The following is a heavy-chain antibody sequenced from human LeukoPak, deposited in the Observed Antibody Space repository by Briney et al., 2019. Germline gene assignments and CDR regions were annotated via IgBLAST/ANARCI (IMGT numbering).Heavy chain of an antibody. CDR3: ARGGFGFVFDY. D-gene: IGHD3-10*01. Sequence: GASVKVSCKASGGTFSSYEISWVRQAPGQGLEWMGGIIPMFGTAKYAQKFQGRVTITADKSTSTAYMELSSLRSEDTAVYYCARGGFGFVFDYWGQGTLVTVSS. J-gene: IGHJ4*02. CDR2: IIPMFGTA. CDR1: GGTFSSYE. V-gene: IGHV1-69*06.